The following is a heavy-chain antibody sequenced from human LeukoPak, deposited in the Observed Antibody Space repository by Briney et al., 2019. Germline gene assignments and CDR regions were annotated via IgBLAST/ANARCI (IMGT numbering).Heavy chain of an antibody. CDR2: ISRGASRT. CDR3: ARGGSDTAMAHDY. D-gene: IGHD5-18*01. CDR1: GFTFSNHW. V-gene: IGHV3-74*01. Sequence: GGSLRLSCAASGFTFSNHWMHWVRHAPGKGLMWVSRISRGASRTDYADSVKGRFTISRDDAKNTLYLQVNSLRVEDTGVYFCARGGSDTAMAHDYWGQGILVTVSS. J-gene: IGHJ4*02.